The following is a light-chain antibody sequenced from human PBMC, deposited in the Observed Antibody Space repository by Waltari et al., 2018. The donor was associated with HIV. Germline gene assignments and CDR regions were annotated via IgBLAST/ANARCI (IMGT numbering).Light chain of an antibody. CDR3: SAYTVSSTLYV. CDR2: EFT. CDR1: SSDVGLSNY. J-gene: IGLJ1*01. Sequence: QSALTQPASVSGSPGQSITISCTGTSSDVGLSNYVSWYQQHPGTAPKLMIYEFTNRPSGVSNRFSGSKSGNTASLTISGLQAEDEADYYCSAYTVSSTLYVFGTGTKVTVL. V-gene: IGLV2-14*01.